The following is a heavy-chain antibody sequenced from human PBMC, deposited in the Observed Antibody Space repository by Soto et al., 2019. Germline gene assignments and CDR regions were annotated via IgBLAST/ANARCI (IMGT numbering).Heavy chain of an antibody. Sequence: SGPTLVNPTETLTLTCTVSGFSLSNARMGVSWIRQPPGKALEWLAHIFSNDEKSYSTSLKSRLTISKDTSKSQVVLTMTNMDPVDTATYYCARMRGSSGWYRHYYYGMDVWGQGTTVTVSS. D-gene: IGHD6-19*01. CDR1: GFSLSNARMG. CDR3: ARMRGSSGWYRHYYYGMDV. V-gene: IGHV2-26*01. J-gene: IGHJ6*02. CDR2: IFSNDEK.